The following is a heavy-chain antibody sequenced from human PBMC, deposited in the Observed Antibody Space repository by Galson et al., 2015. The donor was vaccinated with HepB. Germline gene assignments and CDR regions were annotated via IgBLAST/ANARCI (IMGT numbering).Heavy chain of an antibody. V-gene: IGHV1-3*01. CDR3: ARGNCGGDCPGS. Sequence: SVKVSCKASGYTFTSYAMHWVRQAPGQRLEWMGWINAGNGNTKYSQKFQGRVTITRDTSASTAYMELSSLRSEDTAVYYCARGNCGGDCPGSWGQGTLVTVSS. CDR2: INAGNGNT. CDR1: GYTFTSYA. J-gene: IGHJ5*02. D-gene: IGHD2-21*02.